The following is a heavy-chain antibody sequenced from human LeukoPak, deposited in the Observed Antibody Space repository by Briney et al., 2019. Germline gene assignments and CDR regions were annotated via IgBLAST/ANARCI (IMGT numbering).Heavy chain of an antibody. Sequence: GGSLRLSCAASGFTFDDYAMHWVRQAPGKGLEWVSGISWNSGSIGYADSVKGRFTISRDNSKNTLYLQMNSLRAEDTAVYYCAKVMTTVVKRCYFDYWGQGTLVTVSS. V-gene: IGHV3-9*01. J-gene: IGHJ4*02. CDR1: GFTFDDYA. CDR3: AKVMTTVVKRCYFDY. D-gene: IGHD4-23*01. CDR2: ISWNSGSI.